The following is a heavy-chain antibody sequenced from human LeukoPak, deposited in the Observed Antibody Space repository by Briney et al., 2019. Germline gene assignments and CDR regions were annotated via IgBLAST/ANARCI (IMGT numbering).Heavy chain of an antibody. J-gene: IGHJ4*02. D-gene: IGHD4-23*01. Sequence: SETLSLTCTVSGGSISSGGYYWSWIRQPPGKGLEWIGYIYHSGSTYYNPSLKSRVTISVDRSKNQFSLKLSSVTAADTAVYYCAREPGNDYWGQGTLVTVSS. CDR3: AREPGNDY. V-gene: IGHV4-30-2*01. CDR2: IYHSGST. CDR1: GGSISSGGYY.